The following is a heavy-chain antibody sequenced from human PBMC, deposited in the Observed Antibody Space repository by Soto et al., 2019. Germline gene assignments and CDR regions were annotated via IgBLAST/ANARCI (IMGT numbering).Heavy chain of an antibody. CDR3: AREPRYCRGGSCSITGDAFDI. D-gene: IGHD2-15*01. CDR2: TSNRGAT. CDR1: GFIVSDTY. J-gene: IGHJ3*02. Sequence: EVQLVESGGGLVQPGGSLRLSCTASGFIVSDTYMNWVRQAPGKGLEWVSVTSNRGATHYADSVRGRFSLSRDIADNTLHLQMNNLRVEDTAVYYCAREPRYCRGGSCSITGDAFDIWGQGTMVTVSS. V-gene: IGHV3-66*01.